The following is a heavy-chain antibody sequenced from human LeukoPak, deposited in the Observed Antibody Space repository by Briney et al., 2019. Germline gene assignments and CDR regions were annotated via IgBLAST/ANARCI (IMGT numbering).Heavy chain of an antibody. Sequence: SETLSLTCTVSGGSVSSGSYYWSWIRQPPGKGLEWIGYIYHSGSTNYNPSLKSRVTISVDTSKNQFSLKLSSVTAADTAVYYCASSTGDFWSGFDYWGQGTLVTVSS. CDR3: ASSTGDFWSGFDY. J-gene: IGHJ4*02. D-gene: IGHD3-3*01. CDR2: IYHSGST. V-gene: IGHV4-61*01. CDR1: GGSVSSGSYY.